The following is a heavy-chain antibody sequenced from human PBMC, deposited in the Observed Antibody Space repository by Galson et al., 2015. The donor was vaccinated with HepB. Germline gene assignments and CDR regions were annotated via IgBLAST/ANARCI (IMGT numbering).Heavy chain of an antibody. CDR2: INAGNGNT. J-gene: IGHJ4*02. Sequence: SVKVSCKASGYTFTSYAMHWVRQAPGQRLEWMGWINAGNGNTKYSQKFQGRVTITRDTSASTAYMELSSLRSEDTAVYYCARDGLGMTSPDLDYWGQGTLVTVSS. CDR1: GYTFTSYA. D-gene: IGHD1-14*01. CDR3: ARDGLGMTSPDLDY. V-gene: IGHV1-3*01.